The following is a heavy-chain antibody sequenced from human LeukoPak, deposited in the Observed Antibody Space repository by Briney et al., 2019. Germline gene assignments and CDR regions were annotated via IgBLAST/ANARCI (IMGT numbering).Heavy chain of an antibody. V-gene: IGHV1-2*02. J-gene: IGHJ4*02. CDR1: GYTFTGYY. D-gene: IGHD3-10*01. Sequence: ASVKVSCKASGYTFTGYYMHWVRQAPGQGLEWMGWINPNSGGTHYAQKFQGRVTMTRDTSISTAYMELSSLRSDDTAVYYCARFGELLRIFDYWGQGTLVTVSS. CDR3: ARFGELLRIFDY. CDR2: INPNSGGT.